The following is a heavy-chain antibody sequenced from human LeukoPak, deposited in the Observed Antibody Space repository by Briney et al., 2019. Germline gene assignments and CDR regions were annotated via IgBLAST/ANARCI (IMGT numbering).Heavy chain of an antibody. CDR2: IYYSGST. CDR3: TLNCSGGSPVVFDI. J-gene: IGHJ3*02. D-gene: IGHD2-15*01. Sequence: SETLSLTCTVSGGSISSSSYYWGWIRQPPGKGLEWIGSIYYSGSTYYNPSLKSRVTISVDTSKNQFSLKLSSVTAADTAVYYCTLNCSGGSPVVFDIWGQGTMVTVSS. V-gene: IGHV4-39*07. CDR1: GGSISSSSYY.